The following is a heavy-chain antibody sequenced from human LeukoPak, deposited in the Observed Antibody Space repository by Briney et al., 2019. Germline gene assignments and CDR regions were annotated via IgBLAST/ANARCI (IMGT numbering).Heavy chain of an antibody. J-gene: IGHJ4*02. CDR1: GFTFSSYG. Sequence: PGRSLRLSCAASGFTFSSYGMHWVRQAPGKGLEWVAVISNDESKKYYADSVKGRFTISRDNSKNTLYLQMNSLRAEDTAVYYCASVYSITMIVSEASLGYWGQGTLVTVSS. CDR2: ISNDESKK. D-gene: IGHD3-22*01. V-gene: IGHV3-30*03. CDR3: ASVYSITMIVSEASLGY.